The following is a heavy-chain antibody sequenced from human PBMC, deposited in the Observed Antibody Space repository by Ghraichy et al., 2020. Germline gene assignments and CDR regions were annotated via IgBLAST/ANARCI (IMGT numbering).Heavy chain of an antibody. CDR1: GGSFSGYY. V-gene: IGHV4-34*01. CDR3: ARHGDYDY. CDR2: INPSGNT. Sequence: SQTLSLTCAFYGGSFSGYYWSWIRQSPGKGLEWIGEINPSGNTNYNPSLKSRVTMSVDTSKNQFSLKLTSVTAVDTAVYFCARHGDYDYWGQGTLVTVSS. D-gene: IGHD5-12*01. J-gene: IGHJ4*02.